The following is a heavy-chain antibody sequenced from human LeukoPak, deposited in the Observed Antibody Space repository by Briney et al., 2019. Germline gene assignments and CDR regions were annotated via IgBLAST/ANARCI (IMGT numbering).Heavy chain of an antibody. CDR2: INHSGST. CDR3: ARKSRFCSSTSCYYWFDP. D-gene: IGHD2-2*01. J-gene: IGHJ5*02. CDR1: GVSFSGYY. V-gene: IGHV4-34*01. Sequence: SETLSLTCAVYGVSFSGYYWSWIRQPPGKGLEWIGEINHSGSTNYNPSLKSRVTIPVDTSKNQFSLKLSSVTAADTAVYYCARKSRFCSSTSCYYWFDPWGQGTLVTVSS.